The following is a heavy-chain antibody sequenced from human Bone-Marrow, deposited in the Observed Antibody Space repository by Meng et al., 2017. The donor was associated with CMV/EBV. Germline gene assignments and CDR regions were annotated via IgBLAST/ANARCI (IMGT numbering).Heavy chain of an antibody. CDR2: MSYDGSNK. J-gene: IGHJ4*02. Sequence: VSGFTFCGYAMSGIHQAPSKGLEWVAVMSYDGSNKKSTSAVESRFTISRDNSKNTLYLQMNSLRAEETAVYYCAREYGSGGSCYSDYWGQGTLVTVSS. D-gene: IGHD2-15*01. V-gene: IGHV3-30*04. CDR3: AREYGSGGSCYSDY. CDR1: GFTFCGYA.